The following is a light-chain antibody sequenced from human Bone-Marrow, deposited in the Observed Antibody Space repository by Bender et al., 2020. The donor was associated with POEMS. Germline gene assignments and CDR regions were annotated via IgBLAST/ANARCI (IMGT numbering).Light chain of an antibody. Sequence: QSALTQPPSASGSPGQSVTISCTGTRSDVGRYDYVSWYQQHPGKAPKLMIYEVTKRPSGVPDRFSGSKSGNTASLTISGLQAEDEADYYCSSYTSSSTRVIGGGTKLTVL. V-gene: IGLV2-8*01. CDR1: RSDVGRYDY. CDR3: SSYTSSSTRV. CDR2: EVT. J-gene: IGLJ2*01.